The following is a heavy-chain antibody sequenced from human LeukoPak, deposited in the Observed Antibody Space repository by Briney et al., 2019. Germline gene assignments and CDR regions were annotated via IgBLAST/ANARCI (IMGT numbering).Heavy chain of an antibody. Sequence: PSETLSLTCTVSGGSISSYYWSWIRQPPGKGLEWIGYIYYSGSTNYNPSLKSRVTISVDTSKNQFSLKLSSVTAADTAVYYCARGGITGTFYYYYGMDVWGQGTTVTVSS. V-gene: IGHV4-59*01. D-gene: IGHD1-7*01. CDR3: ARGGITGTFYYYYGMDV. J-gene: IGHJ6*02. CDR1: GGSISSYY. CDR2: IYYSGST.